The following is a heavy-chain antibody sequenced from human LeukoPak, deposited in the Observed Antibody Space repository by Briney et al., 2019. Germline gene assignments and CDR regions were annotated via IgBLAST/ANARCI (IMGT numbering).Heavy chain of an antibody. D-gene: IGHD3-16*02. Sequence: GASVKVSCKASGYSFTAQYVHWLRQAPGQGLEWMGWINPNNGDTKYAQSFLGRVIMTRDTSTTTAYMELSSLRSEDTAVYFCASYPRSVDTPPFDYWGQGTLVTVSS. V-gene: IGHV1-2*02. CDR1: GYSFTAQY. CDR3: ASYPRSVDTPPFDY. J-gene: IGHJ4*02. CDR2: INPNNGDT.